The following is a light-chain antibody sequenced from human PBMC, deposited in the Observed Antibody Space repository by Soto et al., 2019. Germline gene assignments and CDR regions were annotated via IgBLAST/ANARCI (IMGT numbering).Light chain of an antibody. CDR1: QSVANNY. Sequence: EIVLTQSPGTLSLSPGERATLSCRASQSVANNYLAWYQQKPGQAPGLLIYGASSRATGIPDRFSGTASGTDFTLTISRLEPEDFAVYYCQQYATSPWTFGQGTKVEIK. J-gene: IGKJ1*01. CDR2: GAS. CDR3: QQYATSPWT. V-gene: IGKV3-20*01.